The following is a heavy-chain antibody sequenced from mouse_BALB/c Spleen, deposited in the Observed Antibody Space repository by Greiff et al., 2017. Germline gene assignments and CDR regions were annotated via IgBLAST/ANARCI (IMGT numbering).Heavy chain of an antibody. CDR1: GFSLTSYG. CDR2: IWSGGST. CDR3: ARNYYYDYEGFAY. J-gene: IGHJ3*01. D-gene: IGHD2-4*01. V-gene: IGHV2-4-1*01. Sequence: QVQLQQSGPGLVQPSQSLSITCTVSGFSLTSYGVHWVRQSPGKGLEWLGVIWSGGSTDYNAAFISRLSISKDNSKSQVFFKMNSLQADDTAIYYCARNYYYDYEGFAYWGQGTLVTVSA.